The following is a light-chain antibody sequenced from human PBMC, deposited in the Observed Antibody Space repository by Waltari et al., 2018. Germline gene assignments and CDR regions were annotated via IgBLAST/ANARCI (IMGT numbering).Light chain of an antibody. CDR1: QSIGSS. V-gene: IGKV6-21*02. CDR2: SAS. J-gene: IGKJ1*01. CDR3: HQSSSLLWT. Sequence: EIVLTQSPDFQSVTPKEKVTITCRASQSIGSSLHWYQQKPDQSPQLLIKSASQAISGVASRFSGSGSATYFTLTINSLEAEDAAKYYCHQSSSLLWTFGQGTKVEIK.